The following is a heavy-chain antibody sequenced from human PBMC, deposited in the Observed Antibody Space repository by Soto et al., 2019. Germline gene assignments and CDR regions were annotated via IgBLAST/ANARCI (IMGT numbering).Heavy chain of an antibody. J-gene: IGHJ1*01. CDR1: GFTFSSYA. Sequence: EVQLLESGGGLVQPGGSLRLSCAASGFTFSSYAMSWVRQAPGKGLEWVSAISGSGGSTYYADSVKGRFTISRDNSKNTLYLQMNSLRAEDTAVYYCAKVPRLSRYCSSTSCYAAFAEYFQHWGQGTLVTVSS. D-gene: IGHD2-2*01. CDR3: AKVPRLSRYCSSTSCYAAFAEYFQH. V-gene: IGHV3-23*01. CDR2: ISGSGGST.